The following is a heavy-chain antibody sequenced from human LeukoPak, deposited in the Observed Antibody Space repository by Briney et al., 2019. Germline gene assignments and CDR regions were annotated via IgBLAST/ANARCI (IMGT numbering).Heavy chain of an antibody. D-gene: IGHD4-17*01. CDR3: ARGIGYGDGNWFDP. V-gene: IGHV4-34*01. J-gene: IGHJ5*02. Sequence: SETLSLTCAVYGGSFSGYYWSWIRQPPGKGLEWIGEINHSGSTNYNPSLKSRVTISVDTSKNQFSLKLSSVTAADTAVYYCARGIGYGDGNWFDPWGQGTLVTVSS. CDR1: GGSFSGYY. CDR2: INHSGST.